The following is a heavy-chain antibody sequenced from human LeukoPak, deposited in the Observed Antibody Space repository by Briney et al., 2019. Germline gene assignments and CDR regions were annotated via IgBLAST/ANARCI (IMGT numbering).Heavy chain of an antibody. CDR1: GFIFSDYN. Sequence: GGSLRLSCAGSGFIFSDYNMNWVRQAPGKGLEWVSYISSGSSTIYYADSVKGRFTISRDNAKNSLYLQMNSLTDEDTAVYYCAREEGWLQLGSLFDYWGQGTLVTVSS. V-gene: IGHV3-48*02. CDR2: ISSGSSTI. CDR3: AREEGWLQLGSLFDY. D-gene: IGHD5-24*01. J-gene: IGHJ4*02.